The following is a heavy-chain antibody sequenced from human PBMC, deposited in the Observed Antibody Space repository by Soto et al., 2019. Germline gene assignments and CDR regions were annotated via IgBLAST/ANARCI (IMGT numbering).Heavy chain of an antibody. CDR3: ARGGRIVDTGIGYYYYHAMDV. Sequence: QVQLVQSGAEVKKPGASVKASCKASGYTFTSYYIHWVRQAPGQGLEWMGIFNPTGDTASYAQKLQGRVTMTRVTSTGTAYMELGSLRSEDTAVYYCARGGRIVDTGIGYYYYHAMDVWGQGTTVTVS. V-gene: IGHV1-46*01. J-gene: IGHJ6*02. CDR2: FNPTGDTA. CDR1: GYTFTSYY. D-gene: IGHD5-18*01.